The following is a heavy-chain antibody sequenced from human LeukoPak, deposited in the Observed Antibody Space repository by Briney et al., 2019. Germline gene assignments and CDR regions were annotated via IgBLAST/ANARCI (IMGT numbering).Heavy chain of an antibody. CDR3: AKGNQRAYDAFDI. V-gene: IGHV3-23*01. Sequence: GGSLRLPCAASGFIFSNYAMSWVRQAPGKGLEWVSTISAGGGDTDYADSVKGRFTISRDNSKNTLHLQMNSLRAEDTAVYYCAKGNQRAYDAFDIWGQGTMVSVSS. CDR2: ISAGGGDT. CDR1: GFIFSNYA. J-gene: IGHJ3*02. D-gene: IGHD1-14*01.